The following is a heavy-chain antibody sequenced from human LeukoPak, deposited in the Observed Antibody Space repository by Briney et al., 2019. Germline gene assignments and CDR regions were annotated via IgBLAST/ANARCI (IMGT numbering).Heavy chain of an antibody. J-gene: IGHJ4*02. D-gene: IGHD3-9*01. Sequence: GGSLRLSCAASGFTFDDYGMGWVRQAPGKGLEWVSGINWNGGSTGYADSVKGRFTIFRDNAKNSLYLQMNSLRAEDTALYYCARESYDILTGYYNVDYWGQGTLVTVSS. CDR2: INWNGGST. CDR3: ARESYDILTGYYNVDY. V-gene: IGHV3-20*04. CDR1: GFTFDDYG.